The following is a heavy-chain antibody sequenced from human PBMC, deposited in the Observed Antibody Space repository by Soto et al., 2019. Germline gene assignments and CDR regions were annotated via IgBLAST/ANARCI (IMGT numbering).Heavy chain of an antibody. V-gene: IGHV3-33*01. Sequence: GGSLRLSCAASGFTFSSYGMHWVRQAPGKGLEWVAVIWYDGSNKYYADSVKGRFTISRDNSKNTLYLQMNSLRAEDTAVYYCARDYYGSGSYYPNAFDPWGQGTLVTVSS. J-gene: IGHJ5*02. D-gene: IGHD3-10*01. CDR1: GFTFSSYG. CDR3: ARDYYGSGSYYPNAFDP. CDR2: IWYDGSNK.